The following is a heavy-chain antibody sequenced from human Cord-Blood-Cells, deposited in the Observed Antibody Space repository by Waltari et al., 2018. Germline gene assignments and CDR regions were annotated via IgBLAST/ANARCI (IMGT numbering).Heavy chain of an antibody. J-gene: IGHJ2*01. Sequence: QLQLQESGPGLVKPSETLSLTCTVSGGSISSSSYYWGWIRQPPGKGLEWIGSIYYSGSTYYNPSLKGRVTISVDTSKNQFSLKLSSVTAADTAVYYCATVSGYSYGYWYFDLWGRGTLVTVSS. CDR3: ATVSGYSYGYWYFDL. CDR2: IYYSGST. V-gene: IGHV4-39*01. CDR1: GGSISSSSYY. D-gene: IGHD5-18*01.